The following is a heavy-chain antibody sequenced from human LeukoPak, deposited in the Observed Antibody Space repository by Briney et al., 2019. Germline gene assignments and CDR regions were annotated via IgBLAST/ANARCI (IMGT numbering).Heavy chain of an antibody. CDR2: ISWNSGSI. CDR1: GFTFDDYA. V-gene: IGHV3-9*01. D-gene: IGHD6-19*01. Sequence: GGSLRLSCAASGFTFDDYAMHWVRQAPGKGLEWVSGISWNSGSIGYADSVKGRFTISRDNAKNSLYLQMNSLRAEDTALYYCAKDSGSGWPRGMDVWGQGTTVTVSS. CDR3: AKDSGSGWPRGMDV. J-gene: IGHJ6*02.